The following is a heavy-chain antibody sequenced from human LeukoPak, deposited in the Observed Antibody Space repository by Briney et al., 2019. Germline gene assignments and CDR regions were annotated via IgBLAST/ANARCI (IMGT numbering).Heavy chain of an antibody. Sequence: GGSLRLSCAASGFTFSSYGMHWVRQAPGKGLEWVAFIRYDGSNKYYADSVKGRFTISRDNSKNTLYLQMNSLRAEDTAVYYCASRGYSYGLGAFDIWGQGTMVTVSS. CDR3: ASRGYSYGLGAFDI. CDR2: IRYDGSNK. D-gene: IGHD5-18*01. CDR1: GFTFSSYG. V-gene: IGHV3-30*02. J-gene: IGHJ3*02.